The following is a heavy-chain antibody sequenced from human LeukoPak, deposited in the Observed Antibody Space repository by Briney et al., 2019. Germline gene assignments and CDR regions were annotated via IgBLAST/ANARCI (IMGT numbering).Heavy chain of an antibody. CDR2: ISGSGGST. CDR3: AKRGGSGSYYRPNYYYYYMDV. D-gene: IGHD3-10*01. Sequence: GGSLRLSCAASGFTSSSYGMSWVRQAPGKGLEWVSAISGSGGSTYYADSVKGRFTISRDNSKNTLYLQMNSLRAEDTAVYYCAKRGGSGSYYRPNYYYYYMDVWGKGTTVTISS. J-gene: IGHJ6*03. CDR1: GFTSSSYG. V-gene: IGHV3-23*01.